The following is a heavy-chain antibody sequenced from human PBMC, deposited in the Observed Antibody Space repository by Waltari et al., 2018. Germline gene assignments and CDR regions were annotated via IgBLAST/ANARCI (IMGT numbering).Heavy chain of an antibody. D-gene: IGHD3-3*01. J-gene: IGHJ4*02. CDR2: IYSGGST. Sequence: EVQLVESGGGLIQPGGSLRLSVAVSGFTASNNYMGWVRQAPGKGLEWVSVIYSGGSTYYADSVKGRFTISRDSSENTVYLQMSSLRAEDTALYYCARLDFWTGSYYWGQGTLVTVSS. CDR3: ARLDFWTGSYY. V-gene: IGHV3-53*01. CDR1: GFTASNNY.